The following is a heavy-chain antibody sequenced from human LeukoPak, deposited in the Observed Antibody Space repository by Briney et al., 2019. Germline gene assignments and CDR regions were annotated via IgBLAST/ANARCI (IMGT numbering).Heavy chain of an antibody. CDR3: ARGRAIAARDY. CDR2: IYYSGST. V-gene: IGHV4-59*01. J-gene: IGHJ4*02. D-gene: IGHD6-6*01. CDR1: GGSISSYY. Sequence: PSETPSLTCTVSGGSISSYYWSWIRQPPGKGLEWIGYIYYSGSTSYNPSLKSRVTISVDTSKNQFSLKLTSVTAADTAFYYCARGRAIAARDYWGQGTLVTVSS.